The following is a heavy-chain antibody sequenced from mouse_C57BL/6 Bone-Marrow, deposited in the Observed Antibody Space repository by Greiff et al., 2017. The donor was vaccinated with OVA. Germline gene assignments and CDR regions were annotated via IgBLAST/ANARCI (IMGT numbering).Heavy chain of an antibody. J-gene: IGHJ2*01. Sequence: EVQLVESGGDLVKPGGSLKLSCAASGFTFSSYGMSWVRQTPDKRLEWVATISSGGSYTYYPDSVKGRFTISRDNAKNTLYLQMSSLKSEDTAMYYCARHVDYDEGYWGQGTTLTVSS. V-gene: IGHV5-6*01. D-gene: IGHD2-4*01. CDR1: GFTFSSYG. CDR2: ISSGGSYT. CDR3: ARHVDYDEGY.